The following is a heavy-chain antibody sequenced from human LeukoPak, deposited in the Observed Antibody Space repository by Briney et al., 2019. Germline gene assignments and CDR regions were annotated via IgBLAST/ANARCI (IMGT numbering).Heavy chain of an antibody. CDR2: IYPDDSDT. Sequence: GESLKISCKGSGNKFNAYWIAWVRQMPGKGLEWMGIIYPDDSDTRYSPSFQGQVTISADKSVSIAYLQWSSLEASDTAMYYCARPNITSYYDSRGYDAFDVWGQGTMVIVSS. D-gene: IGHD3-22*01. V-gene: IGHV5-51*01. J-gene: IGHJ3*01. CDR3: ARPNITSYYDSRGYDAFDV. CDR1: GNKFNAYW.